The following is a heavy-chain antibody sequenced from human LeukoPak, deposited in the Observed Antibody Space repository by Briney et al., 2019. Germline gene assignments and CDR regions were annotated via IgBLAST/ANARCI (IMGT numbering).Heavy chain of an antibody. Sequence: GGSLRLSCAASGFTFSSYWMSWVRQAPGKGLEWVANIKQDGSEKYYADSVKGRFTISRDNAKNSLYLQMNSLRAEDTAVYYCARALEEEADDYGGYAFDYWGQGTLVTVSS. CDR2: IKQDGSEK. D-gene: IGHD4-17*01. CDR3: ARALEEEADDYGGYAFDY. J-gene: IGHJ4*02. V-gene: IGHV3-7*01. CDR1: GFTFSSYW.